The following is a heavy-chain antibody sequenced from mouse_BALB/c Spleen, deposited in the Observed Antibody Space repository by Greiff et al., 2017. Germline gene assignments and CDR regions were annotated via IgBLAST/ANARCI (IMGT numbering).Heavy chain of an antibody. CDR2: IYPGDGDT. V-gene: IGHV1-80*01. CDR3: ARRITYAMDY. J-gene: IGHJ4*01. Sequence: QVQLQQSGAELVRPGSSVKISCKASGYAFSSYWMNWVKQRPGQGLEWIGQIYPGDGDTNYNGKFKGKATLTADKSSSTAYMQLSSLTSEDSALYFCARRITYAMDYWGQGTSVTVSS. D-gene: IGHD2-4*01. CDR1: GYAFSSYW.